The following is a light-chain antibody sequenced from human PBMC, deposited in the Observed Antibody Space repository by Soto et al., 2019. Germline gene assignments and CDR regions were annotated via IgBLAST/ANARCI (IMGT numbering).Light chain of an antibody. V-gene: IGKV3-15*01. J-gene: IGKJ2*01. CDR3: QQYNMWPHT. CDR1: QSVSSK. CDR2: GAF. Sequence: EIVMTQSPDTLSVSPGERVTLSCRASQSVSSKLAWFQQKPGQAPRLLIYGAFTRATGIPTRFSGSGSETEFTLTISSLQSEDFAVYYCQQYNMWPHTFGQGTKLEIK.